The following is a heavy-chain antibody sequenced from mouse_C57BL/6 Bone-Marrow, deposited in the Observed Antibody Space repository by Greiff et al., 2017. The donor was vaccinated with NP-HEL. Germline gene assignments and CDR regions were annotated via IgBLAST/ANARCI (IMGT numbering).Heavy chain of an antibody. CDR3: ARSGTTVVDPFAY. V-gene: IGHV1-19*01. CDR2: INPYNGGT. CDR1: GYTFTDYY. J-gene: IGHJ3*01. Sequence: EVKLQESGPVLVKPGASVKMSCKASGYTFTDYYMNWVKQSHGKSLEWIGVINPYNGGTSYNQKFKGKATLTVDKSSSTAYMELNSLTSEDSAVYYCARSGTTVVDPFAYWGQGTLVTVSA. D-gene: IGHD1-1*01.